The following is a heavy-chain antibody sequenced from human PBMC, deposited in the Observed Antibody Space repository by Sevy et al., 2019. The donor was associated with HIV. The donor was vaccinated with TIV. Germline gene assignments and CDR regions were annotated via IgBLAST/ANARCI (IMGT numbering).Heavy chain of an antibody. D-gene: IGHD1-1*01. CDR1: GGSISSGGYS. CDR2: IYHSGST. V-gene: IGHV4-30-2*01. J-gene: IGHJ5*02. CDR3: ARVATGTHHNNWFDP. Sequence: SETLSLTCAVSGGSISSGGYSWSWIRQPPGKGLEWIGYIYHSGSTYYNPSLKSRLTISVDRSKNQFSLNLSSVTAADKAVYYCARVATGTHHNNWFDPWGQGTLVTVSS.